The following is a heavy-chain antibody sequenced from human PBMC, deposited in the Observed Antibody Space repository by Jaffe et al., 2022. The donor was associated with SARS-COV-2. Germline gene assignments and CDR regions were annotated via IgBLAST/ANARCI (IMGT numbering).Heavy chain of an antibody. V-gene: IGHV4-34*01. D-gene: IGHD3-3*01. CDR2: INHSGST. CDR1: GGSFSGYY. J-gene: IGHJ6*02. Sequence: QVQLQQWGAGLLKPSETLSLTCAVYGGSFSGYYWSWIRQPPGKGLEWIGEINHSGSTNYNPSLKSRVTISVDTSKNQFSLKLSSVTAADTAVYYCARGRGLRFLEWLLSDGMDVWGQGTTVTVSS. CDR3: ARGRGLRFLEWLLSDGMDV.